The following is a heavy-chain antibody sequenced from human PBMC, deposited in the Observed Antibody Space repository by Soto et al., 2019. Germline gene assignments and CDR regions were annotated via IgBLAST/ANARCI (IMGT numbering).Heavy chain of an antibody. D-gene: IGHD3-9*01. CDR3: AKSGLVIDY. CDR2: ISYDGSNK. Sequence: QVQLVESGGGVVQPGRSLRLSCAASGFTFSSYGMHWVRQAPGKGLEWVGVISYDGSNKYYAYSVKGRFTISRDKSKNTLYVQMNSLRAEDMAVYYCAKSGLVIDYWGQGTLVTVSS. J-gene: IGHJ4*02. CDR1: GFTFSSYG. V-gene: IGHV3-30*18.